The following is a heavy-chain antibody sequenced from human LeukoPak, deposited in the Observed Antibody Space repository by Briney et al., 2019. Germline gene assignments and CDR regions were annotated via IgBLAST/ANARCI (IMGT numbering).Heavy chain of an antibody. D-gene: IGHD4-17*01. V-gene: IGHV3-53*01. CDR3: ARDRTTPEGYFDY. J-gene: IGHJ4*02. Sequence: GGSLRLSCAASGFTVSSNYMSWVRQPPGKGLEWVSVIYSGGSTYYADSVKGRFTISRDNSKNTLYLQMNSLRAEDTAVYYCARDRTTPEGYFDYWGQGTLVTVSS. CDR2: IYSGGST. CDR1: GFTVSSNY.